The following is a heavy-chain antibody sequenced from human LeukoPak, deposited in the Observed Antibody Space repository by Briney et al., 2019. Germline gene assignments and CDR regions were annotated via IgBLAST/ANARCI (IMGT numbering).Heavy chain of an antibody. V-gene: IGHV3-53*01. Sequence: PGGSLRLSCAASGFTVSSNYMSWVRQAPGKGLEWVSVIYSGGSTYYADSVKGRFTISRDNSKNTLYLQVNSLRAEDTAVYYCAADRSLYDYVSWGQGTLVTVSS. CDR1: GFTVSSNY. D-gene: IGHD3-16*01. CDR3: AADRSLYDYVS. CDR2: IYSGGST. J-gene: IGHJ4*02.